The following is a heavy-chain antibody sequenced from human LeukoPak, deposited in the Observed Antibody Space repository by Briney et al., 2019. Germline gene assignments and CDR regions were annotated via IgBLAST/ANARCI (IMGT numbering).Heavy chain of an antibody. V-gene: IGHV3-74*01. CDR3: AKDQYCTSTSCYVGY. CDR2: INTDGYSI. J-gene: IGHJ4*02. Sequence: PGGSLRLSCAASGFTFSSYWMHWVRQAPGKGLVWVSRINTDGYSISYADSVKGRLTISRGNAKNTLYLQMSSLRAEDTAVYYCAKDQYCTSTSCYVGYWGQGTLVTVSS. CDR1: GFTFSSYW. D-gene: IGHD2-2*01.